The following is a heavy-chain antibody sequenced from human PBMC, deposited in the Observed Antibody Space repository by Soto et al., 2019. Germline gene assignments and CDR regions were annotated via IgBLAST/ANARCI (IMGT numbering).Heavy chain of an antibody. CDR3: ARDKVVVVAATWVVFDP. D-gene: IGHD2-15*01. CDR2: ISSSSSYI. CDR1: GFTFSSYS. J-gene: IGHJ5*02. V-gene: IGHV3-21*01. Sequence: EVQLVESGGGLVKPGGSLRLSCAASGFTFSSYSMNWVRQAPGKGLEWVSSISSSSSYIYYADSVKGRFTISRDNAKNYLCLKMKSLRAEDTAVYYCARDKVVVVAATWVVFDPWGQGTLVTVSS.